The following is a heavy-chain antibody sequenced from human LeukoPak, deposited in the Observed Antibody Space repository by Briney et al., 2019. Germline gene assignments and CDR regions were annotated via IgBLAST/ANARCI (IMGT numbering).Heavy chain of an antibody. D-gene: IGHD5-18*01. Sequence: SETLSLTCAVSGGSISSYYWSWLRQPPGKGLEWIGYIYYSGSTNYNPSLKSRVTISVDTSKNQFSLKLSSVTAADTAVYYCARDRGYSYGSGWFDPWGQGTLVTVSS. CDR3: ARDRGYSYGSGWFDP. CDR2: IYYSGST. V-gene: IGHV4-59*01. CDR1: GGSISSYY. J-gene: IGHJ5*02.